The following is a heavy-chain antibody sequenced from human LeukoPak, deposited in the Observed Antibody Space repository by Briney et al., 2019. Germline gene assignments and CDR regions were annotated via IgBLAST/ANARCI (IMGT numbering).Heavy chain of an antibody. J-gene: IGHJ4*02. CDR1: GGSISSYY. Sequence: PETLSLTCTVSGGSISSYYWSWLRQPPGKGLEWIGFIFYSGTTNYNPSLKSRGTISVDTSKNQFSLKLSSVTAADTAVYYCARGGWNKFDYWGQGTLVTVSS. D-gene: IGHD3-22*01. V-gene: IGHV4-59*01. CDR3: ARGGWNKFDY. CDR2: IFYSGTT.